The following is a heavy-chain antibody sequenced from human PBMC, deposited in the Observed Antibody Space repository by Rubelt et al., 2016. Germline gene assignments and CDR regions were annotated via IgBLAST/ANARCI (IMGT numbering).Heavy chain of an antibody. Sequence: EVQLLESGGGLVQPGGSLRLSCAASGFTFSSYAMTWVRQAPGKGLEWVASITHNGNGQFYADSVRGRFTVSRDNAKNSLSLQMDSLRVEDTAVYYCACDALSWGQGARVTVSS. J-gene: IGHJ5*02. V-gene: IGHV3-7*01. CDR2: ITHNGNGQ. CDR3: ACDALS. CDR1: GFTFSSYA. D-gene: IGHD3-16*01.